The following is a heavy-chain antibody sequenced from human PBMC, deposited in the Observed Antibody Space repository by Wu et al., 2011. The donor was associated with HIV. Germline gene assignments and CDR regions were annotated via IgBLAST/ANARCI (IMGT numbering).Heavy chain of an antibody. CDR1: GVTFNNYA. CDR3: ARDSV. J-gene: IGHJ4*02. V-gene: IGHV1-69*06. Sequence: QVQLVQSGAEVKRPGSSVKVSCKASGVTFNNYAISWVRQAPGQGLEWMGGVIPILDKAHYAQRFQGRVTITADKSTTTVYLEMTGLNSEDTAVYYCARDSVWGQGTLVTVSS. CDR2: VIPILDKA.